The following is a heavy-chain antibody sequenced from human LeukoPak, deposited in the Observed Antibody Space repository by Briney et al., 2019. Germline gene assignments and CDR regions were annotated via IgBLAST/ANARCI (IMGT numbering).Heavy chain of an antibody. Sequence: GGSLRLSCAASGFTFSSYSMNWVRQAPGKGLEWVSYISSSSSTIYYADSVKGRFTIPRDNAKNSLYLQMNSLRAEDTAVYYCARGGYYYVPLRYFDYWGQGTLVTVSS. CDR2: ISSSSSTI. CDR1: GFTFSSYS. J-gene: IGHJ4*02. D-gene: IGHD3-10*02. V-gene: IGHV3-48*01. CDR3: ARGGYYYVPLRYFDY.